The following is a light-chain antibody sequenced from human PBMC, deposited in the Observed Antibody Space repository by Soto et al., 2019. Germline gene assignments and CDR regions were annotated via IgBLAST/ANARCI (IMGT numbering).Light chain of an antibody. Sequence: EIVLTQSRGTLSLSPGERATLSCRASQSVSSNYLAWYRRKPGQAPSLLIYGASTRATGIPGRFSGSGSGTDFTLTITRLEPEDFAVYYCQQYGSSPPTFGQGTKVEI. J-gene: IGKJ1*01. CDR2: GAS. CDR1: QSVSSNY. V-gene: IGKV3-20*01. CDR3: QQYGSSPPT.